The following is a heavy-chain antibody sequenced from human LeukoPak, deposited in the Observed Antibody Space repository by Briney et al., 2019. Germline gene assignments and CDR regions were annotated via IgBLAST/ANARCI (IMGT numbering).Heavy chain of an antibody. CDR1: GFMFSSNW. J-gene: IGHJ4*02. V-gene: IGHV3-7*03. CDR3: AKEGRSLQTY. D-gene: IGHD5-24*01. Sequence: GALRLSCAASGFMFSSNWKSWVRLAPGKGLEWVANIKEDGTETYYVDSVKGRFTISRDNAKNSLYLQMNSLRVEDTAVYYCAKEGRSLQTYWGQGTLVTVSS. CDR2: IKEDGTET.